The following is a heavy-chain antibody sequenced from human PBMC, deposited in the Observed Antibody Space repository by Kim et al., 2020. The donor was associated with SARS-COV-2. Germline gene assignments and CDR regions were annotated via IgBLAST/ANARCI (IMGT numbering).Heavy chain of an antibody. J-gene: IGHJ4*02. D-gene: IGHD1-26*01. V-gene: IGHV3-23*01. Sequence: DADSVKGRFTISRDNSKNTLYLQMNSLRVEDTAIYYCAKVVGASQGDYWGQGTLVTVSS. CDR3: AKVVGASQGDY.